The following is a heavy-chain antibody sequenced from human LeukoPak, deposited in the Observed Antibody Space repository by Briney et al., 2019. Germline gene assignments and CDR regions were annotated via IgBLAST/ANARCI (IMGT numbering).Heavy chain of an antibody. CDR3: ARPRNNWFDP. CDR2: IYHSGST. Sequence: SETLSLTCAVSGGSISSGGYSWSWIRQPPGKGLEWIGYIYHSGSTYYNPSLKSRVTISVDTSKNQFSLKLSSVTAADTAVYYCARPRNNWFDPWGQGTLVTVSS. J-gene: IGHJ5*02. CDR1: GGSISSGGYS. V-gene: IGHV4-30-2*03.